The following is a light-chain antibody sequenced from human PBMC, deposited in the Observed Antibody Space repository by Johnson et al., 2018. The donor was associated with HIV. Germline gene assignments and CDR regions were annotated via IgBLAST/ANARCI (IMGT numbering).Light chain of an antibody. V-gene: IGLV1-51*02. CDR2: ANN. CDR3: GTWDNGLSAYV. Sequence: QSVLTQPPSVSAPPGQKVTISCSGSSSNIGNNLASWYQQPPGTAPKLLIYANNKRPSGIPDRFSGSKSGTSATLGITGLQTGDEADYYCGTWDNGLSAYVFGTGTKVTVL. J-gene: IGLJ1*01. CDR1: SSNIGNNL.